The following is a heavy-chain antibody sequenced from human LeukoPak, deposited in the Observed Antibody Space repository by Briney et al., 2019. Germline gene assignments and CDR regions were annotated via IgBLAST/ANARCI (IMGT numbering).Heavy chain of an antibody. D-gene: IGHD2-15*01. Sequence: GGSLRLSCAASGFTFSNAWMSWVRQAPGKGLEWVGLIKTKTDGGTTDYAAPVKGRFTISRDTSKNLLYLQSNSLKTEDTAVYYCARAGYCGAGTCYSDYYDYWGQGTLVTVSS. CDR2: IKTKTDGGTT. J-gene: IGHJ4*02. V-gene: IGHV3-15*01. CDR1: GFTFSNAW. CDR3: ARAGYCGAGTCYSDYYDY.